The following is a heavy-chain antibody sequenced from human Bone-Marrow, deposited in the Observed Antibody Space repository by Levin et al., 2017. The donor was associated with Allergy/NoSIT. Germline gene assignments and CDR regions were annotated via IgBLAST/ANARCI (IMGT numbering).Heavy chain of an antibody. CDR3: ARDQADGSGSFFRSPFDH. D-gene: IGHD3-10*01. J-gene: IGHJ5*02. Sequence: SQTLSLTCAISGDSVSSNSAAWNWIRQSPSRGLEWLGRTYYRSKWYNDYAVSVKSRITINPDTSKNQFSLQLNSVTPEDTAVYYCARDQADGSGSFFRSPFDHWGQGTLVTVSS. CDR1: GDSVSSNSAA. CDR2: TYYRSKWYN. V-gene: IGHV6-1*01.